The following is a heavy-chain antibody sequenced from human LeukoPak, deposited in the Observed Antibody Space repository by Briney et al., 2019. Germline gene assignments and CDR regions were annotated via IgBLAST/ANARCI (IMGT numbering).Heavy chain of an antibody. CDR3: ARGSGSD. CDR1: GFTVTSSY. V-gene: IGHV3-53*01. D-gene: IGHD7-27*01. Sequence: GGSLRLSCAASGFTVTSSYMSWVRQAPGKGLEWVSVTQSGGSTYYADSVKGRFSVSRDNSKNTLYLQMSSLRAEDTAVYYCARGSGSDWGQETLVTVS. J-gene: IGHJ4*02. CDR2: TQSGGST.